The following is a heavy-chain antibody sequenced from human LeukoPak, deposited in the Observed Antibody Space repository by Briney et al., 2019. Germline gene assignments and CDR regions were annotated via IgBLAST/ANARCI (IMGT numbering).Heavy chain of an antibody. CDR3: GRDLNWGAFDI. Sequence: GGSLRLSCAASGFTFSSYAMSWVRQAPGKGLEWVSAISGSGGSTYSADSVKGRFTISRDNSKNTLYLQMNSLRAEDTAMYYCGRDLNWGAFDIRGLGTLVTVSS. CDR1: GFTFSSYA. J-gene: IGHJ3*02. D-gene: IGHD7-27*01. V-gene: IGHV3-23*01. CDR2: ISGSGGST.